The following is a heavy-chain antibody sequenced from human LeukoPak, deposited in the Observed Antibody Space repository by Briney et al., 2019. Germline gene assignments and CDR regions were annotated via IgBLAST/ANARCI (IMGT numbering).Heavy chain of an antibody. Sequence: QPGGSLRLSCAASGFTFSSYSMNWVRQAPGKGLEWVSYISSSSTIYYADSVKGRFTISRDNAKNSLYLQMNSLRAEDTAVYYCARSGSTTDRRYFDYWGQGTLVTVSS. V-gene: IGHV3-48*04. CDR2: ISSSSTI. D-gene: IGHD2-2*01. CDR3: ARSGSTTDRRYFDY. J-gene: IGHJ4*02. CDR1: GFTFSSYS.